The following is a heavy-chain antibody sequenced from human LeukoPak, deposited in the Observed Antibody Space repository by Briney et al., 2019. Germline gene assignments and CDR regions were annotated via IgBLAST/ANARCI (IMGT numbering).Heavy chain of an antibody. Sequence: SETLSLTCTVSGGSISSYYWSWIRQPPGKGLEWIGYIYYSGSTNYNPSLKSRVTISVGTSKNQFSLKLSSVTAADTAVYYCASNTVTIRRNEQYYYYYMDVWGKGTTVTVSS. CDR2: IYYSGST. CDR1: GGSISSYY. J-gene: IGHJ6*03. D-gene: IGHD4-11*01. CDR3: ASNTVTIRRNEQYYYYYMDV. V-gene: IGHV4-59*01.